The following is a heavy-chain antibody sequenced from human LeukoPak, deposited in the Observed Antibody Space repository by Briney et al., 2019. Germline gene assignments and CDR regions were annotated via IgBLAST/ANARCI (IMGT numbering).Heavy chain of an antibody. CDR1: GGSISSSSYY. Sequence: SETLSRTCTVSGGSISSSSYYWGWIRQPPGKGLEWIGSIYYSGSTYYNPSLKSRVTISVDTSKNQFSLKLSSVTAADTAVYYCARDLTYYYDSSGRDWGQGTLVTVSS. J-gene: IGHJ4*02. CDR2: IYYSGST. CDR3: ARDLTYYYDSSGRD. D-gene: IGHD3-22*01. V-gene: IGHV4-39*07.